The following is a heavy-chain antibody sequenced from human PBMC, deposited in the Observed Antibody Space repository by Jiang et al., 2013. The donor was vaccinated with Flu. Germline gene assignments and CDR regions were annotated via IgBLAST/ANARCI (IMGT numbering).Heavy chain of an antibody. J-gene: IGHJ4*02. D-gene: IGHD6-13*01. V-gene: IGHV4-39*01. Sequence: SRVTISVDTSKNQFSLKLSSVTAADTAVYYCATELRIAAAGLRDYWGQGTLVTVSS. CDR3: ATELRIAAAGLRDY.